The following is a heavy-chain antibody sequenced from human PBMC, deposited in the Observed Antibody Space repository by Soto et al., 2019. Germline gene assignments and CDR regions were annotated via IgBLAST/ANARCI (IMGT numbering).Heavy chain of an antibody. V-gene: IGHV4-59*08. CDR1: GGSISSYY. D-gene: IGHD2-15*01. CDR2: IYYSGST. CDR3: ARRYGGTFDY. Sequence: QVQLQESGPGLVKPSETLSLTCTVSGGSISSYYWSWIRQPPGKGLEWIGYIYYSGSTNYTPSLKSRVTISVDSSKNQFYLKLSSVTAADTAVYYCARRYGGTFDYWGQGTLVTVSS. J-gene: IGHJ4*02.